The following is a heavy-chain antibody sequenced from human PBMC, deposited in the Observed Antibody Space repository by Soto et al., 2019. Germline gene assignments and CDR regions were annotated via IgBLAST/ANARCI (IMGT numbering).Heavy chain of an antibody. Sequence: SVKVSCKASGGTFSSYAISWVRQAPGQGLEWMGGSIPIFGTANYGQEFQGRATITADEATGTASMELSSLRSEDTAVYYCAREKGLYSSGWSGYYFEYWGQGTLVTVSS. CDR2: SIPIFGTA. J-gene: IGHJ4*02. CDR1: GGTFSSYA. CDR3: AREKGLYSSGWSGYYFEY. V-gene: IGHV1-69*13. D-gene: IGHD6-19*01.